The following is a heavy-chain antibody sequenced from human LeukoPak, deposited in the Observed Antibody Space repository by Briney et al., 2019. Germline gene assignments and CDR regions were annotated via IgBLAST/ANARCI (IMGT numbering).Heavy chain of an antibody. V-gene: IGHV1-69*06. CDR1: GGTFSSYA. CDR3: ASGSSGWYYFDY. CDR2: IIPIFGTA. J-gene: IGHJ4*02. D-gene: IGHD6-19*01. Sequence: SVKVSCKASGGTFSSYAISWVRQAPGQGLGWMGGIIPIFGTANYAQKFQGRVTITADKSTSTAYMELSSLRSEDTAVYYCASGSSGWYYFDYWGQGTLVTVSS.